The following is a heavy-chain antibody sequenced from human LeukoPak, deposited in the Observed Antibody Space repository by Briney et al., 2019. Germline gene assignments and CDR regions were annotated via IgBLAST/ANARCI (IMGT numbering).Heavy chain of an antibody. CDR3: ARGVWHYDL. V-gene: IGHV3-74*01. CDR1: GFAFSSYW. CDR2: IKSDEITT. Sequence: GGSLRLSCAASGFAFSSYWMHWVRRAPGKGLVWVSRIKSDEITTTYADSVKGRFTISRDNAKNTLYLQMNSLRVDDTAVYYCARGVWHYDLWGRGTLVTVSS. J-gene: IGHJ2*01.